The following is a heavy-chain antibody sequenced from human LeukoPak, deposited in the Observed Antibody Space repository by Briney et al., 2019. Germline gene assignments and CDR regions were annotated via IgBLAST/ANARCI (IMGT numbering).Heavy chain of an antibody. CDR2: INANSGGT. Sequence: ASVKVSCKASGYTFTGYYLHWVRQAPGQGLEWMGRINANSGGTDYAQKFQGRVTMTRDTSTTTAYMELSSLTSDDTAVYFCAISNIGTSRNSYNIWGQGTMVTVSS. D-gene: IGHD2/OR15-2a*01. V-gene: IGHV1-2*02. J-gene: IGHJ3*02. CDR3: AISNIGTSRNSYNI. CDR1: GYTFTGYY.